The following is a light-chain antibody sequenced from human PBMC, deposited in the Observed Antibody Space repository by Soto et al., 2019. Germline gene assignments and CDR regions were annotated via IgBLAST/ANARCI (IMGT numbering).Light chain of an antibody. CDR2: ATS. Sequence: DVEMTQSPSSLTAAGGDRFKITCRASQTVSSYLNWYQQKPGTVPKLLIYATSNLQSGVPSTFSGRGFGTDFTLTISSLQTEDFATYYCQQSFTTPSFGQGTRLEIK. J-gene: IGKJ5*01. CDR3: QQSFTTPS. CDR1: QTVSSY. V-gene: IGKV1-39*01.